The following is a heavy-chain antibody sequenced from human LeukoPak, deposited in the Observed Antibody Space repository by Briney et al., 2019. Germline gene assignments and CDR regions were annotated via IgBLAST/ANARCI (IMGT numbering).Heavy chain of an antibody. CDR2: ISGNGGST. J-gene: IGHJ3*02. CDR3: AKDWLVSYYYDSSGIPLDAFDI. CDR1: QFNFNKFG. Sequence: GGSLRLSCATSQFNFNKFGMTWVRQAPGKGLEWVSSISGNGGSTQYADSVQGRFAISRDNSKNTLYLQMNSLRAEDTAVYYCAKDWLVSYYYDSSGIPLDAFDIWGQGTMVTASS. V-gene: IGHV3-23*01. D-gene: IGHD3-22*01.